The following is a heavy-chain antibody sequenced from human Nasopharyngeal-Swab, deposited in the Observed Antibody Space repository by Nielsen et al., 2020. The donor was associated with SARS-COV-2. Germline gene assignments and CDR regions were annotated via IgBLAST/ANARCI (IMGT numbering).Heavy chain of an antibody. CDR2: INHSGST. CDR3: ARASDFEYSGHATYGMDV. D-gene: IGHD5-12*01. Sequence: GSLRLSCAVYGGSFSGYYWSWIRQPPGKGLEWIGEINHSGSTNYDPSLKSRVTISADTSKNQFSLRLISVTAADTAVYYCARASDFEYSGHATYGMDVWGQGTTVTVSS. J-gene: IGHJ6*02. V-gene: IGHV4-34*01. CDR1: GGSFSGYY.